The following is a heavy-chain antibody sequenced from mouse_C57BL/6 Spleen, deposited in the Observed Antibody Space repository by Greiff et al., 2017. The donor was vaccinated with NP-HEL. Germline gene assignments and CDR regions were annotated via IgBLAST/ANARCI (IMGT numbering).Heavy chain of an antibody. J-gene: IGHJ1*03. CDR3: ASLTGTGYWYFDV. CDR1: GYTFTSYW. Sequence: QVQLQQPGAELVKPGASVKLSCKASGYTFTSYWMHWVKQRPGQGLEWIGMIHPNSGSTNYNEKFKSKATLTVDKSSSTDYMQLSSLTSEDSAVYYCASLTGTGYWYFDVWGTGTTVTVSS. V-gene: IGHV1-64*01. CDR2: IHPNSGST. D-gene: IGHD4-1*01.